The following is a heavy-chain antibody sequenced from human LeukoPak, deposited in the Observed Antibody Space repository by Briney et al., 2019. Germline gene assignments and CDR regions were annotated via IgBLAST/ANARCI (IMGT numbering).Heavy chain of an antibody. CDR3: ARTTYCSGGSCSSHYFDF. CDR1: GFTFSSNS. Sequence: GGSLRLSCVASGFTFSSNSMNWVRQAPGKGLEWVSSISSNTSYISYADSVKGRFTISRDNAKNSLYLQKTSLRAEDTAVYYCARTTYCSGGSCSSHYFDFWGQGTLVTVSS. J-gene: IGHJ4*02. CDR2: ISSNTSYI. V-gene: IGHV3-21*01. D-gene: IGHD2-15*01.